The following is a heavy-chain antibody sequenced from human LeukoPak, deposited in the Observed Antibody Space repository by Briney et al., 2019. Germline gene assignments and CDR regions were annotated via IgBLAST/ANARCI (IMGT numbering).Heavy chain of an antibody. J-gene: IGHJ5*02. V-gene: IGHV4-4*07. CDR3: AREFVGYCSGGSCYPAYNWFDP. Sequence: PSETLPLTCTVSGGFMSSYYWSWIRQPAGKGLEWIGRNYTSGSTNYNPSLKSRVTMSVDTSKNQFSLKLSSVTAADTAVYYCAREFVGYCSGGSCYPAYNWFDPWGQGTLVTVSS. D-gene: IGHD2-15*01. CDR1: GGFMSSYY. CDR2: NYTSGST.